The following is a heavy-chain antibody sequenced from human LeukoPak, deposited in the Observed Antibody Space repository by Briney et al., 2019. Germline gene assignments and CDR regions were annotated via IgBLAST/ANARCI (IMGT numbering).Heavy chain of an antibody. J-gene: IGHJ2*01. CDR2: INPNSGGT. D-gene: IGHD3-9*01. CDR3: ARRITIRGGIDL. CDR1: GYTFTGYH. Sequence: ASVKVSCKASGYTFTGYHMHWVRQAPGQGLEWMGRINPNSGGTNYAQKFQGRVTMTRDTSISTAYMELSRLRSDDTAVYYCARRITIRGGIDLWGRGTLVTVSS. V-gene: IGHV1-2*06.